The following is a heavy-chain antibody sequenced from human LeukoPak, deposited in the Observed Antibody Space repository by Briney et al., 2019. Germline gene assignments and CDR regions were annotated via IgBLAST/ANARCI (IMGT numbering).Heavy chain of an antibody. CDR2: IKQEGCDK. Sequence: GGSLRLSCAASVFIYNKYWMSWVPDAPGKGREGVANIKQEGCDKYYVDSVKGRFTISRDGAKNSLYLQMNSLRAEDSAMYYCARGSGSYGYWGQGTLVTVSS. CDR1: VFIYNKYW. D-gene: IGHD3-10*01. J-gene: IGHJ4*02. CDR3: ARGSGSYGY. V-gene: IGHV3-7*03.